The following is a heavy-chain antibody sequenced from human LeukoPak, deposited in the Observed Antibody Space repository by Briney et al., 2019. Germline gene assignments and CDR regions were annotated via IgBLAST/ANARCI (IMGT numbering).Heavy chain of an antibody. CDR3: ARYYYDSSGYLYYFDY. V-gene: IGHV3-7*05. D-gene: IGHD3-22*01. Sequence: SGGSLGLSCAASGFTFSSYWMSWVRQAPGKGLEWVANIKQDGSEKYYVDSVKGRFTISRDNAKNSLYLQMNSLRAEDTALYYCARYYYDSSGYLYYFDYWGQGTLVTVSS. J-gene: IGHJ4*02. CDR2: IKQDGSEK. CDR1: GFTFSSYW.